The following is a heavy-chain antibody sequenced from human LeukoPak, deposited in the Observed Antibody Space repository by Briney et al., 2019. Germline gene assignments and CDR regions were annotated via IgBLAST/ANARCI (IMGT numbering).Heavy chain of an antibody. D-gene: IGHD6-6*01. CDR3: ARDGYSSSTSFDY. CDR2: IYHSGST. Sequence: SETLSLTCAVSGYSISSGYYWGWIRQPPGKGLEWIGSIYHSGSTNYNPSLKSRVTMSVDTSKNQFSLKLSSVTAADTAVYYCARDGYSSSTSFDYWGQGTLVTVSS. CDR1: GYSISSGYY. J-gene: IGHJ4*02. V-gene: IGHV4-38-2*02.